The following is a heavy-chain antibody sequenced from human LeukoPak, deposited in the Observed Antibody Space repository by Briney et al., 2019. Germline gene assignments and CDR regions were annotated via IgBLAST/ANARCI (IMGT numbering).Heavy chain of an antibody. CDR2: ISSSSSYI. J-gene: IGHJ4*02. V-gene: IGHV3-21*01. Sequence: GGSLRLSCAASGFTFSSYSMNWVRQAPGKGLEWVSSISSSSSYIYYADSVKGRFTISRDNAKNSLYLQMNSLRAEDTAVYYCARVGDIVVVVAAPYYFDYWGQGTLVTVSS. D-gene: IGHD2-15*01. CDR1: GFTFSSYS. CDR3: ARVGDIVVVVAAPYYFDY.